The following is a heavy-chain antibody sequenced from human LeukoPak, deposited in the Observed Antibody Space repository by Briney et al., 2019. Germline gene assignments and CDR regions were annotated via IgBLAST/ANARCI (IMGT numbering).Heavy chain of an antibody. CDR2: IIPIFGIA. D-gene: IGHD3-10*01. CDR1: GGTFSSYA. V-gene: IGHV1-69*04. J-gene: IGHJ5*02. Sequence: ASVKVSCKASGGTFSSYAISWARQAPGQGLEWMGKIIPIFGIANYAQKFQGRVTITADKSTSTAYMELSSLRSEDTAVYYCARDKTGLLWFGELPGNWFDPWGQGTLVTVSS. CDR3: ARDKTGLLWFGELPGNWFDP.